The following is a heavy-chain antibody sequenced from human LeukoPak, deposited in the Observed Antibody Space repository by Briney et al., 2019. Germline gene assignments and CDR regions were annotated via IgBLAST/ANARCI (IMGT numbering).Heavy chain of an antibody. D-gene: IGHD3-10*01. CDR1: GFTFSGSA. CDR2: IRSKANSYAT. Sequence: GGSLRLSCAASGFTFSGSAMHWVRQASGKGLEWVGRIRSKANSYATAYAASVKGRFTISRDDSKNTAYLQMNSLKTEDTAVYYCTTDAPYYYGSGTKTDAFDLWGQGTMVTVSS. CDR3: TTDAPYYYGSGTKTDAFDL. V-gene: IGHV3-73*01. J-gene: IGHJ3*01.